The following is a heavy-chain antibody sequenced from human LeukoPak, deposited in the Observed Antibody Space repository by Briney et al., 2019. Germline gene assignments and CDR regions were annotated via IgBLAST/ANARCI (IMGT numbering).Heavy chain of an antibody. V-gene: IGHV3-7*01. CDR3: ARVYYYGSGSYAFDI. D-gene: IGHD3-10*01. Sequence: GGSLRLSCAASGFTFSSYWMSWVRQAPGKGLEWVANIKQDGSEKYYVDSVKGRSTISRDNAKNSLYLQMNSLRAEDTAVYYCARVYYYGSGSYAFDIWGQGTMVTVSS. CDR1: GFTFSSYW. J-gene: IGHJ3*02. CDR2: IKQDGSEK.